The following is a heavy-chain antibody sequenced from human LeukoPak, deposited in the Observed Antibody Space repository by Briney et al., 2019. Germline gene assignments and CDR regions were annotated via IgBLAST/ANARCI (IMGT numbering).Heavy chain of an antibody. Sequence: SGTLSLTCVVSGDSITTYTWWHWVRQPPGKGLEWIGEIFHTGTTYYNPSLKSRVTISVDKSKNQFSLRLTSVAAADTAVYFCAREKLVPGATSLDYWGQGTLVTVSS. J-gene: IGHJ4*02. CDR1: GDSITTYTW. D-gene: IGHD6-19*01. V-gene: IGHV4-4*02. CDR2: IFHTGTT. CDR3: AREKLVPGATSLDY.